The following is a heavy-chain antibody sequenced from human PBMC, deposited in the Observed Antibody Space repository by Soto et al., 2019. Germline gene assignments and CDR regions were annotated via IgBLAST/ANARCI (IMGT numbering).Heavy chain of an antibody. J-gene: IGHJ3*02. CDR1: GFTFSSYG. D-gene: IGHD5-12*01. CDR2: ISYDGSNK. CDR3: AKLVADDAFDI. V-gene: IGHV3-30*18. Sequence: GGSLRLSCAASGFTFSSYGMHWVRQAPGKGLEWVAVISYDGSNKYYADSVKGRFTISRDNSKNTLYLQMNSLRAEDTAVYYCAKLVADDAFDIWGQGTMVTV.